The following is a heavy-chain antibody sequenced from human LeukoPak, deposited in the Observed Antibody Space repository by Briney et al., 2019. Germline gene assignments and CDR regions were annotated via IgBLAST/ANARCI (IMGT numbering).Heavy chain of an antibody. Sequence: ASVKVSCKASGYTFTSYYMHWLRQAPGQGLGWMGIINPSGGSTNYAQKFQGRVTITRDTSTSTVYMDLSSLRSEDTAVYYCARASAAAAGRRVDYWGQGTLVTVSS. D-gene: IGHD6-13*01. V-gene: IGHV1-46*01. J-gene: IGHJ4*02. CDR3: ARASAAAAGRRVDY. CDR1: GYTFTSYY. CDR2: INPSGGST.